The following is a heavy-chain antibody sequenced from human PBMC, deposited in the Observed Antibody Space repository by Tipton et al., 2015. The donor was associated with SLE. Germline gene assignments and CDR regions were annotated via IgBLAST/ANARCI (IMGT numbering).Heavy chain of an antibody. Sequence: TLSLTCTVSGGSISSYYWSWIRQPPGKGLEWIGYIYYSGSTNYNPSPKSRVTISVDTSKNQFSLKLSSVTAADTAVYYCARVSGAFDIWCQGTMVTVSS. J-gene: IGHJ3*02. CDR3: ARVSGAFDI. V-gene: IGHV4-59*01. CDR2: IYYSGST. CDR1: GGSISSYY.